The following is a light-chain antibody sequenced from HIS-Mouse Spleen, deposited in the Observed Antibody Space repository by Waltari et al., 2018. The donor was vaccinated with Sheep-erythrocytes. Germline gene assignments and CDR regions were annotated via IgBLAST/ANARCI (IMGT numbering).Light chain of an antibody. CDR1: QSVLYSSNNRNY. V-gene: IGKV4-1*01. CDR3: QQYYSTLT. J-gene: IGKJ4*01. Sequence: DIVMTQFPASLAVSLGERATINCMSSQSVLYSSNNRNYLAWYQQKPGQPPKLLIYWASTRESGVPDRFSGSGSGTDFTLTISSLQAEDAAVYYCQQYYSTLTFGGGTKVEIK. CDR2: WAS.